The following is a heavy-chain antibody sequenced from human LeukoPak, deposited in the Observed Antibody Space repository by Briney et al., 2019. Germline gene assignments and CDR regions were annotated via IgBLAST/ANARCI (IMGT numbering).Heavy chain of an antibody. D-gene: IGHD3-22*01. CDR3: ARDWKPYYYDSSGYLDY. CDR2: IYTSGST. Sequence: SETLSLTCTVSGGSISSYYWSWIRQPAGKGLERIGRIYTSGSTNYNPSLKSRVTMSVDTSKNQFSLKLSSVTAADTAVYYCARDWKPYYYDSSGYLDYWGQGTLVTVSS. CDR1: GGSISSYY. J-gene: IGHJ4*02. V-gene: IGHV4-4*07.